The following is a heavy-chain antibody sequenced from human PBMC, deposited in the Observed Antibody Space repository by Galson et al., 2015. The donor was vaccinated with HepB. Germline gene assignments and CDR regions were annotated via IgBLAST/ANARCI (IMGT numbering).Heavy chain of an antibody. J-gene: IGHJ2*01. CDR2: VYSGGST. D-gene: IGHD6-13*01. Sequence: SLRLSCAASGFTVSSNYMSWVRQAPGKGLEWVSVVYSGGSTYYADSVKGRFTFSRDNSKNTLYLQMNSLRAEDTAVYYCARDGYSSSWYVRYFDLWGRGTLVTVSS. CDR3: ARDGYSSSWYVRYFDL. CDR1: GFTVSSNY. V-gene: IGHV3-66*01.